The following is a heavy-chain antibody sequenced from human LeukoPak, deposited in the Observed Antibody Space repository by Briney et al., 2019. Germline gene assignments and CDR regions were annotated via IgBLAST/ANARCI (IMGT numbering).Heavy chain of an antibody. CDR2: IYYTGST. CDR3: ANLLHHYYYYMEA. CDR1: GGSISSRSYY. V-gene: IGHV4-39*01. Sequence: SETLSLTCTVSGGSISSRSYYWGWIRQPPGKGLEWIGSIYYTGSTYYNPSLKSRVTMSVETSKNQFSLKLSSVTAADTAVYFCANLLHHYYYYMEAWGKGTTVTVSS. J-gene: IGHJ6*03.